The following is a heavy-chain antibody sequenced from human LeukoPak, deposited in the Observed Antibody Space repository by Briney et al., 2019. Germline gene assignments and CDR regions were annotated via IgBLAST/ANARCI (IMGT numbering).Heavy chain of an antibody. V-gene: IGHV3-13*01. J-gene: IGHJ6*03. Sequence: GGSLRLSCAASGFTFSSYDIHWVRQATGKGLEWVSGIGTAGEIYYPGSVKGRFTISRENAKNSLYLQMNSLRAGDTAVYYCARDSDSSGWLDYYMDVWGKGTTVTISS. CDR3: ARDSDSSGWLDYYMDV. D-gene: IGHD6-19*01. CDR1: GFTFSSYD. CDR2: IGTAGEI.